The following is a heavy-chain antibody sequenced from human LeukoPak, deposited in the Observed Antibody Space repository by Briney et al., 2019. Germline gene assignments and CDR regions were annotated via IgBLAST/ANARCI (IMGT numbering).Heavy chain of an antibody. J-gene: IGHJ4*02. Sequence: PGGSLRLSCAASGFTLSSYAMSWVRQAPGKGLEWVSAISGSGGSTYYADSVKGRFTISRDNSKNTLYLQMNSLRAEDTAVYYCAKPLRVWGSYRYTFDYWGQGTLVTVSS. CDR1: GFTLSSYA. V-gene: IGHV3-23*01. CDR2: ISGSGGST. D-gene: IGHD3-16*02. CDR3: AKPLRVWGSYRYTFDY.